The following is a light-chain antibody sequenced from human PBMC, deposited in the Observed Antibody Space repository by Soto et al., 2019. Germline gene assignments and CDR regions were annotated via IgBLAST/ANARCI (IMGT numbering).Light chain of an antibody. V-gene: IGLV2-23*02. J-gene: IGLJ1*01. CDR1: SSDVGSYNL. Sequence: QPVLTQPASVSGSPVQSRTISSTGTSSDVGSYNLVSWYQQHPGKAPKLMIYEVSKRPSGVSNRFSGSKSGDTASLTISGLQAEDEADYYCCSYAGSYVFGTGTKVTVL. CDR2: EVS. CDR3: CSYAGSYV.